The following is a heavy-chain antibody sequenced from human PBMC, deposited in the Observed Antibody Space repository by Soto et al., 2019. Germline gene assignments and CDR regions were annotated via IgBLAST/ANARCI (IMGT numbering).Heavy chain of an antibody. CDR1: GFRFSDHY. V-gene: IGHV3-11*01. J-gene: IGHJ4*02. CDR3: AGDPYYYGSAF. D-gene: IGHD3-10*01. Sequence: QVQLVESGGGLVEPGGFLRLSCAASGFRFSDHYMTWIRQAPGKGLEWVSKISSGGTTMYYADSVKGRFTVSRDNAQNSLYLQMNGLRAEDTAVYYCAGDPYYYGSAFWGQGTLVTVSS. CDR2: ISSGGTTM.